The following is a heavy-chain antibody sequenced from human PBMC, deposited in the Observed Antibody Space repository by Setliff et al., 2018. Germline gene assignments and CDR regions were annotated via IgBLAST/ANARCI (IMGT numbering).Heavy chain of an antibody. Sequence: SETLSLTCTVSGGSISSYYWSWIRQPPGKGLEWIGYIYYSGSTNYNPSLKSRVTISVDASTNTAYMELRSLTSDDTAVYYCARDTCSLTSCQDDYFDYWGQGTLVTVSS. D-gene: IGHD2-2*01. CDR2: IYYSGST. J-gene: IGHJ4*02. V-gene: IGHV4-59*01. CDR3: ARDTCSLTSCQDDYFDY. CDR1: GGSISSYY.